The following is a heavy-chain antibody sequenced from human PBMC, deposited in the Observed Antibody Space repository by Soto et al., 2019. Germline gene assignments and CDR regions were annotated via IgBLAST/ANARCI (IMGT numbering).Heavy chain of an antibody. CDR1: GYTFTNYG. V-gene: IGHV1-18*04. D-gene: IGHD2-15*01. Sequence: XSVKASCKTSGYTFTNYGITWVRQAPGQGLKWMGWISAYNGDTNYAQKFQGRVIMTTDTSTTTSYMELRSLRSDDTAGYYCARGPAGGLRGGVSYWGQGTLVTVSS. CDR2: ISAYNGDT. J-gene: IGHJ1*01. CDR3: ARGPAGGLRGGVSY.